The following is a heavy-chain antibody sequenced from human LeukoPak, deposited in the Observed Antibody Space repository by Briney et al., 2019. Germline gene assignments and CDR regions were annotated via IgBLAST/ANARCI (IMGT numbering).Heavy chain of an antibody. CDR3: ARDGGYGDY. J-gene: IGHJ4*02. CDR2: IYSGGST. Sequence: GGSLRLSCAASGFSFSTYSMNWVRQAPGKGLEWVSVIYSGGSTYYADSVKGRFTISRDNSKNTLYLQMNSLRAEDTAVYYCARDGGYGDYWGQGTLVTVSS. CDR1: GFSFSTYS. D-gene: IGHD1-1*01. V-gene: IGHV3-66*01.